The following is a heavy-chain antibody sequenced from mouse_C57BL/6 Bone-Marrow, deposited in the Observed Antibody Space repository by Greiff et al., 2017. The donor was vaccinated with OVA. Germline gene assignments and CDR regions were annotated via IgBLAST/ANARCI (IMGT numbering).Heavy chain of an antibody. CDR3: ARYTLYNYYGSSYFDY. CDR2: ISYSGST. CDR1: GYSITSDY. D-gene: IGHD1-1*01. V-gene: IGHV3-8*01. Sequence: EVKLLESGPGLAKPSQTLSLTCSVTGYSITSDYWNWIRQFPGNKLEYMGYISYSGSTYYNPSLKSRISITRDTSKNQYYLQLNSVTTEDTATYYCARYTLYNYYGSSYFDYWGQGTTLTVSS. J-gene: IGHJ2*01.